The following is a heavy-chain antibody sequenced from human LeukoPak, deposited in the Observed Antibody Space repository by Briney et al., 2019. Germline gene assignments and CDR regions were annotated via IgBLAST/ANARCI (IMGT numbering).Heavy chain of an antibody. V-gene: IGHV2-70*11. D-gene: IGHD5-24*01. J-gene: IGHJ6*02. Sequence: SGPTLVNPTQTLTLTCTFSGFSLSTSGMCVSWIREPPGKALEWLARIDWDDDRYYNASLKTRLTISKDASKNQVVLRMTNMDPVDTATYYCARSSRDHYYNYGMDVWGQGTTVTVSS. CDR3: ARSSRDHYYNYGMDV. CDR2: IDWDDDR. CDR1: GFSLSTSGMC.